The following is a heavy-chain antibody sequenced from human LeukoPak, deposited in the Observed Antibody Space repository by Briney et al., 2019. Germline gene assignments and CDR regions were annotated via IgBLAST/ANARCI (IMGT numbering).Heavy chain of an antibody. Sequence: GSLRLSCAASGFTFDDYGMSWVRPAPGKGLEWVSGIKSGGSTGYADSVKGRFTISRDNAKNSLYLQMNSLRAEDTALYYCARALRRYSYDYSSPDYWGQGTLVTVSS. J-gene: IGHJ4*02. CDR1: GFTFDDYG. V-gene: IGHV3-20*04. CDR2: IKSGGST. CDR3: ARALRRYSYDYSSPDY. D-gene: IGHD5-18*01.